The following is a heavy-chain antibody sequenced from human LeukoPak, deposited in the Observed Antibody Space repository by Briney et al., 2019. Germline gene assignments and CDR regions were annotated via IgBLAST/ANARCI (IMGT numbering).Heavy chain of an antibody. CDR2: TYYSGTT. Sequence: SETLSLNCTVSGGTISRYYWSWIRQPPGKGLEWIWYTYYSGTTSYNPSLKSRVTISVAPSKNQFSLKLTSVTAADTAVYYCARDDYSRSHNWFDPWGQGTLVTVSS. CDR1: GGTISRYY. J-gene: IGHJ5*02. CDR3: ARDDYSRSHNWFDP. V-gene: IGHV4-59*01. D-gene: IGHD3-16*01.